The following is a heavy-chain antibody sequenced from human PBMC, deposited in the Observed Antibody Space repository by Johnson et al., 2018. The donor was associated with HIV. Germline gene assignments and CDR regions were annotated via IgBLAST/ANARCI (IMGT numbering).Heavy chain of an antibody. V-gene: IGHV3-30-3*01. D-gene: IGHD6-19*01. Sequence: QVQLVESGGCVVQPGRSLRLSCAASGFTFSYYAMHWVRQAPGKGLEWVAVISYDGSNKYYADSVKGRFTISRDNSKNTLYLQMNSLRAEDTAVYYCARGKKQWLDEDAFDIWGQGTMVTVSS. CDR3: ARGKKQWLDEDAFDI. CDR2: ISYDGSNK. CDR1: GFTFSYYA. J-gene: IGHJ3*02.